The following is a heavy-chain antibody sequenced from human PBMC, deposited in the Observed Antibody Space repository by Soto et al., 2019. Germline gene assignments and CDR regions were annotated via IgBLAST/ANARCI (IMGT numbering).Heavy chain of an antibody. CDR1: GFTFSSYA. D-gene: IGHD1-26*01. J-gene: IGHJ4*02. CDR3: ARDRATFDS. Sequence: PGGSLRLSCVASGFTFSSYAMSWVRQVPGKGLEWISSISGSGANTWYAGSVQGRFSISRDNSKSTLSLHMNTLRAEDTAIYYCARDRATFDSWGQGTLVTVSS. V-gene: IGHV3-23*01. CDR2: ISGSGANT.